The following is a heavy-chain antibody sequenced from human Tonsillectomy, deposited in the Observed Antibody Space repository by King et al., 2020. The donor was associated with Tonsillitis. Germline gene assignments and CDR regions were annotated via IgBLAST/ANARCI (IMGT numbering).Heavy chain of an antibody. J-gene: IGHJ4*02. CDR3: ARDYYDSSGYYYFDY. D-gene: IGHD3-22*01. V-gene: IGHV3-11*01. Sequence: VQLVESGGGLVKPGGSLRLSCAASGFTFSDYYMSWIRQAPGKGLEWISYICGSGTTMYYADYVKGRFTISRENAENSPYLQMNSLRAEDTAVYYCARDYYDSSGYYYFDYWGQGTLVTVSS. CDR2: ICGSGTTM. CDR1: GFTFSDYY.